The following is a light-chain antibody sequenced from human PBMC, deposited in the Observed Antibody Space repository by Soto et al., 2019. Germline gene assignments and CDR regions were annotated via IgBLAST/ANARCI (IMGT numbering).Light chain of an antibody. CDR3: QSYDNRLSRLL. J-gene: IGLJ2*01. CDR2: GNH. V-gene: IGLV1-40*01. Sequence: QSVLTRPPSVSGAPGQRVSISCTGSSSNIGTGYDVNWYQHIPGTAPRLLIHGNHNRPSGVPGRFSGSKSDNSASLAITGLEAEDEADYSCQSYDNRLSRLLFGGGTKVTVL. CDR1: SSNIGTGYD.